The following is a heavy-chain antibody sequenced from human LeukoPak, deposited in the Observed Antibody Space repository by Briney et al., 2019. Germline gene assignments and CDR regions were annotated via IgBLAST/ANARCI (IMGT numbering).Heavy chain of an antibody. D-gene: IGHD6-13*01. V-gene: IGHV4-38-2*02. CDR1: GYSISSGYY. Sequence: SETLSLTCAVSGYSISSGYYWGWIRQPPGKGLEWIGSIYHSGSTYYNPSLKSRVTISVDTSKNQFSLKLSSVTAADTAVYYCARDWKQQLVLDAFDIWGQGTMVTVSS. CDR2: IYHSGST. CDR3: ARDWKQQLVLDAFDI. J-gene: IGHJ3*02.